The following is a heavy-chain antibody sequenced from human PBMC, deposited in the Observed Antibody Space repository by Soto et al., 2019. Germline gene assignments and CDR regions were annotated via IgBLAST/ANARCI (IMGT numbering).Heavy chain of an antibody. CDR2: IYYSGST. D-gene: IGHD3-3*01. J-gene: IGHJ6*02. CDR3: VRGATIFGVATSYGMDV. V-gene: IGHV4-61*01. Sequence: SETLSLTCTVSGGSVSSGSYYWSWIRHPPGKGLEWIGYIYYSGSTNYNPSLKSRVTISVYTSKNQFSLKIRSVTAADTAVYFCVRGATIFGVATSYGMDVWGQGTTVTVSS. CDR1: GGSVSSGSYY.